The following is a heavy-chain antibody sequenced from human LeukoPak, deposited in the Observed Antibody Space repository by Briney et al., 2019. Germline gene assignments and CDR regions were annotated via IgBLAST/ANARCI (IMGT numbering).Heavy chain of an antibody. V-gene: IGHV3-30*18. J-gene: IGHJ4*02. CDR2: ISYDGSNK. CDR3: AKGAHDSSGYHFDY. CDR1: GFTFSSYG. Sequence: GGSLRLSCAASGFTFSSYGMHWVRQAPGKGLEWVAVISYDGSNKYYADSVKGRFTISRDNSKNTLYLQMNSLRAEDTAVYYCAKGAHDSSGYHFDYWGQGTLVTVSS. D-gene: IGHD3-22*01.